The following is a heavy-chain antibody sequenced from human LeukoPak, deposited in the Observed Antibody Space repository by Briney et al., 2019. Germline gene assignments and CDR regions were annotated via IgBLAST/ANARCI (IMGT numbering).Heavy chain of an antibody. CDR1: GYSFTSYW. CDR3: ARVPYYDYVWGSYRYAPDAFDI. D-gene: IGHD3-16*02. Sequence: GESLKISCKGSGYSFTSYWSGWVRQMPGKGLERMGIIYPGDSDTRYSPSFQGQVTISADKSISTAYLQWSSLKASDTAMYYCARVPYYDYVWGSYRYAPDAFDIWGQGTMVTVSS. J-gene: IGHJ3*02. CDR2: IYPGDSDT. V-gene: IGHV5-51*01.